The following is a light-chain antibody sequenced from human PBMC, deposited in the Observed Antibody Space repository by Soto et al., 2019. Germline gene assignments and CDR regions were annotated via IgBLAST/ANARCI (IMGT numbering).Light chain of an antibody. CDR1: STDFVSYNR. V-gene: IGLV2-18*01. J-gene: IGLJ1*01. CDR2: EVS. Sequence: QSVLTQPPSVSESPGQSVTISCTGTSTDFVSYNRVSWYQQPPGTAPKLMIYEVSKRPSGVPDRFSGSKSGNTASLTISGLQAADEADYYCSLYTSENAYVFGTGTKVTVL. CDR3: SLYTSENAYV.